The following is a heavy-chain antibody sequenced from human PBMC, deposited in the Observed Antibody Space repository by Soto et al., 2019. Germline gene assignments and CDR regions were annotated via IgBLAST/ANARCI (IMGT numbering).Heavy chain of an antibody. CDR3: ARVNARYCSGGSCYYFDY. D-gene: IGHD2-15*01. CDR1: GGSISSGGYY. Sequence: SETLSLTCTVSGGSISSGGYYWSWIRQHPGKGLEWIGYIYYSGSTYYNPSLKSRVTISVDTSKNQFSLKLSSVTAADTAVYYCARVNARYCSGGSCYYFDYWGQGTLVTVSS. J-gene: IGHJ4*02. CDR2: IYYSGST. V-gene: IGHV4-31*03.